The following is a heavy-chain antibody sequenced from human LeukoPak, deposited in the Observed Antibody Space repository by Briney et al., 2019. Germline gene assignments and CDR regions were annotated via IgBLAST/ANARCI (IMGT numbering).Heavy chain of an antibody. J-gene: IGHJ6*02. D-gene: IGHD2/OR15-2a*01. CDR1: GYTFTSYD. CDR3: ARGFLPNYGMDV. V-gene: IGHV1-8*01. CDR2: MNPNSGNT. Sequence: GASVKVSCKASGYTFTSYDINWVRQATGQGLEWMGWMNPNSGNTGYAQKFQGRVTMTRNTSISTAYMELSSLGSEDTAVYYCARGFLPNYGMDVWGQGTTVTVS.